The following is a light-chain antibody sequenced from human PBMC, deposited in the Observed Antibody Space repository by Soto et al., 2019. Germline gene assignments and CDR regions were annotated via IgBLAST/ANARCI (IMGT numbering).Light chain of an antibody. CDR1: QSVSSSF. Sequence: EIVLTQSPGTLSLSPGERATLSCRASQSVSSSFLAWYQQKPGQAPRLLLYGASSRATGIPDRFSGSGSGTDFTLTISGLEPEDFAVYYCQQYDSSPWTFGQGTRVEIK. J-gene: IGKJ1*01. CDR2: GAS. CDR3: QQYDSSPWT. V-gene: IGKV3-20*01.